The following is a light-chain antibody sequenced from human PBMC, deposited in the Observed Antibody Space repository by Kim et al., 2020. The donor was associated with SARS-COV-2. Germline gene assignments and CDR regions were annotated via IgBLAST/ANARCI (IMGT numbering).Light chain of an antibody. CDR2: DNG. V-gene: IGLV1-51*01. CDR1: SSNIGNNY. CDR3: EAWDSSLSAWV. Sequence: QSVLTQPPSVSAAPGQKVTISCSGGSSNIGNNYVSWYQHLPGTAPKLLIYDNGNRPSGIPDRFSGSKSGASATLGITGLQTGDEADYYCEAWDSSLSAWVFGGGTKVTVL. J-gene: IGLJ3*02.